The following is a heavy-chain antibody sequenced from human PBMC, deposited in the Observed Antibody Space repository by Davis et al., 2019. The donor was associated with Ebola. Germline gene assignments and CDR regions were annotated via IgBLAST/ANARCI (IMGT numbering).Heavy chain of an antibody. V-gene: IGHV1-3*01. CDR3: ATNDYGDYLYFLH. D-gene: IGHD4-17*01. CDR1: GYTFSSYG. J-gene: IGHJ1*01. CDR2: INPGNGDT. Sequence: AASVKVSCKTSGYTFSSYGIQWVRHVPGQRFEWMGWINPGNGDTFYSQKFQGRVTITRDTSASTAYMDLSSLTSEDTAVYYCATNDYGDYLYFLHWGQGTLVTVSS.